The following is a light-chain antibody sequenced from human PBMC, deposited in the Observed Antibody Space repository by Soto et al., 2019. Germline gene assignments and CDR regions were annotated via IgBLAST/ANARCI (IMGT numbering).Light chain of an antibody. CDR3: GTWDSSLSVHV. V-gene: IGLV1-47*01. CDR1: SSNIGTNY. J-gene: IGLJ1*01. CDR2: RNN. Sequence: SVLTQLPSASGTPGQRVTISCSGGSSNIGTNYVYWYQHLPGTAPKLLIYRNNQRPSGVPDRFSGSKSGTTASLAITGLQTGDEADYYCGTWDSSLSVHVFGTGTKVTVL.